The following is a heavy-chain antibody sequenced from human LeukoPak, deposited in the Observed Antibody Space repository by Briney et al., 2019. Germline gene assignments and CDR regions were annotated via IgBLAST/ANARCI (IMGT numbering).Heavy chain of an antibody. D-gene: IGHD1-26*01. J-gene: IGHJ4*02. CDR2: IDPSSTTI. CDR3: SRDSGTYAVGLKYFDY. Sequence: QPGGSLRLPCAASGFTFKSYSINWVRQAPGKGLEWVSYIDPSSTTIHYADSVKGRFTISRDNAKNSLYLQMNSLRAEDTAVYFCSRDSGTYAVGLKYFDYWGQGTLVTVSS. V-gene: IGHV3-48*01. CDR1: GFTFKSYS.